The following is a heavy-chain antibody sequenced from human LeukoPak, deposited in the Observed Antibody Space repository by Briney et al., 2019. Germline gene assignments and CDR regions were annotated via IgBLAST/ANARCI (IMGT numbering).Heavy chain of an antibody. CDR3: ARAKRNGFDI. CDR1: GFTFSSYS. CDR2: IRSSSSTI. V-gene: IGHV3-48*01. J-gene: IGHJ3*02. Sequence: GGSLRLSCAASGFTFSSYSMNWVRRAPGKGLEWVSYIRSSSSTIYYADSVKGRFTISRDNAMNSLYLQMNSLRAEDTAVYYCARAKRNGFDIWGQGTMVTVSS.